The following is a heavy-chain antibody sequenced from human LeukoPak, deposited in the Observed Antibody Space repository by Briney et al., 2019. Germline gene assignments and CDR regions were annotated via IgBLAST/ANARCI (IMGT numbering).Heavy chain of an antibody. V-gene: IGHV1-2*02. D-gene: IGHD6-13*01. CDR2: INPNSGGT. CDR1: GYTFTGYY. J-gene: IGHJ5*02. Sequence: ASVKVSCRASGYTFTGYYMHWVRQAPGQGLEWMGWINPNSGGTNYAQKFQGRVTMTRDTSISTAYMELSRLRSDDTAVYYCARQGYKIYSSSWYLDNWFDPWGQGTLVTVSS. CDR3: ARQGYKIYSSSWYLDNWFDP.